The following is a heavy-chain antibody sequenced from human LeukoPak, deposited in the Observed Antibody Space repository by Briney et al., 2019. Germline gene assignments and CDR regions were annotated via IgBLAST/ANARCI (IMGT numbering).Heavy chain of an antibody. D-gene: IGHD1-7*01. CDR1: GFTFSSDW. CDR2: INQDGSEK. J-gene: IGHJ4*02. CDR3: ARGPRNYASYFDY. V-gene: IGHV3-7*03. Sequence: GGSLRLSCAASGFTFSSDWMSWVRQAPGKGLEWVANINQDGSEKDYVDSVKGRFTISRDNAKNSLYLQMGSLRTEDTAVYYCARGPRNYASYFDYWGQGVLVTVSS.